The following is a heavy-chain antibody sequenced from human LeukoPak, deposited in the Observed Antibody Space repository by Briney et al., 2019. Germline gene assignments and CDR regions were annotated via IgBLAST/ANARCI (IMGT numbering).Heavy chain of an antibody. CDR3: AIITYDY. CDR1: GFTFSSYA. D-gene: IGHD3-10*01. J-gene: IGHJ4*02. V-gene: IGHV3-23*01. CDR2: ISDSGAGT. Sequence: PGGSLRLSCAASGFTFSSYAMSWVRQAPGKGLGWVSSISDSGAGTYYADSVKGRFTISRDNSKNTLYLQMNSLRAEDTAVYYCAIITYDYWGQGTLVTVSS.